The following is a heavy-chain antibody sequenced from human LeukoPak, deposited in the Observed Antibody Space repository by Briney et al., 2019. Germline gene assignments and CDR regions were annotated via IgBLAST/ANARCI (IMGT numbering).Heavy chain of an antibody. V-gene: IGHV3-23*01. CDR1: GFTFSDYD. J-gene: IGHJ3*02. D-gene: IGHD3-16*01. CDR2: MSLSTSGK. Sequence: GGSLRLSCAASGFTFSDYDMSWVRQAPGKGLEWVSSMSLSTSGKTYADSVKGRFTVSTDKAKNTLYLQMDSLRAEDTAIYYCAKALTRWAFDMWGQGAMVTVSS. CDR3: AKALTRWAFDM.